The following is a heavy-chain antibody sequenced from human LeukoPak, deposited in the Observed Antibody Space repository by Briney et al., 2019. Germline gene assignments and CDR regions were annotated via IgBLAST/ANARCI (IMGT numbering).Heavy chain of an antibody. D-gene: IGHD5-18*01. CDR3: AGDTAMAKGPADY. Sequence: GASVKVSCKASGGTFSSYAISWVRQAPGQGLEWMGRIILILGIANYAQKFQGRVTITADKSTSTAYMELSSLRSEDTAVYYCAGDTAMAKGPADYWGQGTLVTVSS. CDR2: IILILGIA. CDR1: GGTFSSYA. V-gene: IGHV1-69*04. J-gene: IGHJ4*02.